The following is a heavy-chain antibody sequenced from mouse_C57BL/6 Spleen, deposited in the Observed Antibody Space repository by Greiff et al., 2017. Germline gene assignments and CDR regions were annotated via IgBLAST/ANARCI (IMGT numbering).Heavy chain of an antibody. CDR3: ARGYYYGSSYLPWFAY. J-gene: IGHJ3*01. Sequence: VQLQQPGAELVKPGASVKMSCKASGYTFTSYWITWVKQRPGQGLEWIGDIYPGSGSTNYNEKFKSKATLTVDTSSSTAYMQLSSLTSEDSAVXYCARGYYYGSSYLPWFAYWGQGTLVTVSA. CDR2: IYPGSGST. CDR1: GYTFTSYW. D-gene: IGHD1-1*01. V-gene: IGHV1-55*01.